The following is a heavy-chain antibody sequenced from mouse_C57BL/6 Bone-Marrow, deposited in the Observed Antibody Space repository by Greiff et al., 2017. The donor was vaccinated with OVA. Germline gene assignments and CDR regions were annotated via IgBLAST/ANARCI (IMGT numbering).Heavy chain of an antibody. J-gene: IGHJ4*01. CDR3: ARLSNYAMDY. CDR2: INPYNGGT. V-gene: IGHV1-19*01. Sequence: VHVKQSGPVLVKPGASVKMSCKASGYTFTDYYMNWVKQSHGKSLEWIGVINPYNGGTSYNQKFKGKATLTVDKSSSTAYMELNSLTSEDSAVYYCARLSNYAMDYWGQGTSVTVSS. CDR1: GYTFTDYY.